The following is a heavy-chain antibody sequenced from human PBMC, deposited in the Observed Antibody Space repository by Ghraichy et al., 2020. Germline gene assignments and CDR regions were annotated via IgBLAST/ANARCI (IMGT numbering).Heavy chain of an antibody. CDR2: ITSSNRFI. CDR3: ARGSKVVRYYYYDAMDV. J-gene: IGHJ6*02. CDR1: GFTFSSYS. Sequence: GGSLRLSCAASGFTFSSYSMNWVRLAPGKGLEWVAYITSSNRFITYADSVKGRFTISRDNAKNSLDLQMKSLRDEDTAVYYCARGSKVVRYYYYDAMDVWGQGTTVTVSS. V-gene: IGHV3-48*02. D-gene: IGHD4-23*01.